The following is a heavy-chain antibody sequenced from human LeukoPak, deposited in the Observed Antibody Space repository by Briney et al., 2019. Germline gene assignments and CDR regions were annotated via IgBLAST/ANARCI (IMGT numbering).Heavy chain of an antibody. J-gene: IGHJ4*02. CDR1: GFTFSTYN. D-gene: IGHD5-18*01. V-gene: IGHV3-33*06. CDR3: AKDSGYSYGHGLDY. CDR2: MLSDGSNK. Sequence: GGSLRLSCAASGFTFSTYNMHWVRQAPGKGLEWVALMLSDGSNKYHADSVKGRFTISRDNSKNALFLQMNSLRDEDTAGYYCAKDSGYSYGHGLDYWGQGTLVTVSS.